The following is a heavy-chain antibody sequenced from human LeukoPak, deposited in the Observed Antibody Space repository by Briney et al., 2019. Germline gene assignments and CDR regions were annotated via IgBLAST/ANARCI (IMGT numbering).Heavy chain of an antibody. D-gene: IGHD1-7*01. CDR2: INPNSGGT. CDR3: ATTTSRKNLYYYYMDV. Sequence: GASVKVSCKASGYTFTGYYMHWVRQAPGQGLEWMGWINPNSGGTNYAQKFQGRVTMTRDTSISTAYMELSRLRSDDTAVYYCATTTSRKNLYYYYMDVWGKGTTVTVSS. CDR1: GYTFTGYY. J-gene: IGHJ6*03. V-gene: IGHV1-2*02.